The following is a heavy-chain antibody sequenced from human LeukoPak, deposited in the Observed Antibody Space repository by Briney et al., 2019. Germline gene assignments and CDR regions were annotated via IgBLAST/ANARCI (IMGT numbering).Heavy chain of an antibody. CDR2: MNPNSGAT. CDR3: ARDGSGSGWYFFDY. Sequence: ASVKVSCKTSGYTFRGYYMHWVRQAPGQGLEWMGLMNPNSGATNYEQKFQGRVSLTRDMSISTAYLELTSVPFSYMAVYYCARDGSGSGWYFFDYWGQGTLVTVSS. J-gene: IGHJ4*02. V-gene: IGHV1-2*02. D-gene: IGHD6-19*01. CDR1: GYTFRGYY.